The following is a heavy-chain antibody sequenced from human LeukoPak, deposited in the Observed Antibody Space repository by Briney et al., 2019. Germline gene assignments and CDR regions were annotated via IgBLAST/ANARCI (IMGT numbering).Heavy chain of an antibody. V-gene: IGHV4-34*01. Sequence: SETLSLTCVVSGGSLSGYYWSWIRQPPGKGLEGIGEINHSGDTNYNPSLKSRVTILVDTSRNQFSLKLTSVTAADTAVYHCARRGRGYSYGRPFDYWGLGTLVTVSS. CDR2: INHSGDT. CDR3: ARRGRGYSYGRPFDY. CDR1: GGSLSGYY. D-gene: IGHD5-18*01. J-gene: IGHJ4*02.